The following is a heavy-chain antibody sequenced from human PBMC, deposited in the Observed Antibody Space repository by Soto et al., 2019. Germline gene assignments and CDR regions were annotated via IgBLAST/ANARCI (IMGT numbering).Heavy chain of an antibody. J-gene: IGHJ5*02. CDR2: IDYTASS. Sequence: SERLWRIWTVCAGAINSGGYYWMCIRQPPRKRLESIGSIDYTASSYYHPSIKSRVTISVATSKNHFSLNLSSVTAADPAVYHCATSELERCFDPCGQRTMVTLSS. CDR3: ATSELERCFDP. D-gene: IGHD1-1*01. V-gene: IGHV4-30-4*01. CDR1: AGAINSGGYY.